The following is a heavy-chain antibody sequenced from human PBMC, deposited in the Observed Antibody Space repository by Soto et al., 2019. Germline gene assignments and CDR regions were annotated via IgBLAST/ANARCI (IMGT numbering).Heavy chain of an antibody. CDR3: ARGYGSGSSYFDY. Sequence: GASVKVSCKASGYTFTGYYMHWVRQAPGQGLEWMGWINPNSGGTNYAQKFQGWVTMTRDTSISTAYMELSRLRSDDTAVYYCARGYGSGSSYFDYRGQGTLVTVSS. CDR2: INPNSGGT. V-gene: IGHV1-2*04. J-gene: IGHJ4*02. D-gene: IGHD3-10*01. CDR1: GYTFTGYY.